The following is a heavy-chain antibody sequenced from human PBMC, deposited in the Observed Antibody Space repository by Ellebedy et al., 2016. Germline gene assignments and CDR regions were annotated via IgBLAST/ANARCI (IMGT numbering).Heavy chain of an antibody. CDR3: AKGRPQQSIFDY. CDR2: ISWNGRSL. V-gene: IGHV3-9*01. CDR1: GVSFDEYA. Sequence: SLKISXAVSGVSFDEYAMHWVRQAPGKGLEWVASISWNGRSLDYADSVKGRFTISRDNSKNTLYLQMNSLRAEDTARYYCAKGRPQQSIFDYWGQGTLVTVSS. D-gene: IGHD1/OR15-1a*01. J-gene: IGHJ4*02.